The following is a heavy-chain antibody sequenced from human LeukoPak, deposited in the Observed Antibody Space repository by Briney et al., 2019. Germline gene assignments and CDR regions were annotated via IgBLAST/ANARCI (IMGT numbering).Heavy chain of an antibody. CDR2: ISSGSGYM. Sequence: GGSLRLSCAASGFTFSSYAMSWVRQAPGKGLEWVSSISSGSGYMYYEDSVKGRFTISRDNAKNSLYLQMNSLRAEDTAVYYCARAGLYSGSGLDYWGHGTLVTVSS. CDR1: GFTFSSYA. CDR3: ARAGLYSGSGLDY. D-gene: IGHD5-12*01. V-gene: IGHV3-21*01. J-gene: IGHJ4*01.